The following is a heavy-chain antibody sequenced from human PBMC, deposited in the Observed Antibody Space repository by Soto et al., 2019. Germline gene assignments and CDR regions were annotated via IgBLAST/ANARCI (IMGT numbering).Heavy chain of an antibody. CDR1: GGSITTGGYS. CDR2: IYHSGST. Sequence: QLQLQESGSGLVKPSQTLSLTCVVSGGSITTGGYSWSWIRQPPGKGLEWIGYIYHSGSTFYNSSLKSXXTXLXXKSKNQFSLMLSSVTAADTALYYCAREGPGGDFDYWGQGTLVTVSS. D-gene: IGHD3-10*01. V-gene: IGHV4-30-2*01. J-gene: IGHJ4*02. CDR3: AREGPGGDFDY.